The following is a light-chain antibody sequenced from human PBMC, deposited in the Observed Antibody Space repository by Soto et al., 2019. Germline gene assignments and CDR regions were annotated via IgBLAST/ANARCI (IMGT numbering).Light chain of an antibody. CDR1: QSVSSSY. J-gene: IGKJ1*01. CDR2: GAS. Sequence: IGLTHSPGTLSLSTGVRATLSCRASQSVSSSYLAWYQQKPGQAPRLLIYGASSRATGIPDRFSGSGSGTDFTLTISRLEPEDFAVYYCQQYGISPETFCQGAKVDIK. CDR3: QQYGISPET. V-gene: IGKV3-20*01.